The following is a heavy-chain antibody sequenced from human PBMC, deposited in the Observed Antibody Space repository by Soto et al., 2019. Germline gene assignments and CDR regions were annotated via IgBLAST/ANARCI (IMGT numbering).Heavy chain of an antibody. V-gene: IGHV1-18*01. CDR1: GYTFSSYG. CDR3: ARDCSGGSCSTAY. Sequence: QVQLVQSGAEVKKPGASVKVSCKASGYTFSSYGISWVRQGPGQGLEWTGWISVYNGNKMYAQKFQGRVTMTTDTSTSTAYMGLRSLRSDDTAVYYCARDCSGGSCSTAYWGQGTLVTVSS. CDR2: ISVYNGNK. D-gene: IGHD2-15*01. J-gene: IGHJ4*02.